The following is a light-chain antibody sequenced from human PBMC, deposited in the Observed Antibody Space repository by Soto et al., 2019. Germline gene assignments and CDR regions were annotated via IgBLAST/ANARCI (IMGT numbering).Light chain of an antibody. CDR2: EVS. CDR1: SSDVGSYNL. J-gene: IGLJ2*01. Sequence: QSVLTQPASVSGSPGQSITISCTGTSSDVGSYNLVSWYQQHPGKAPKLMIYEVSKRPSGVSNRFSGSKSGNTASLTISGLXAEDEADYYCCSYAGSSTVVFGGGTXLTVL. V-gene: IGLV2-23*02. CDR3: CSYAGSSTVV.